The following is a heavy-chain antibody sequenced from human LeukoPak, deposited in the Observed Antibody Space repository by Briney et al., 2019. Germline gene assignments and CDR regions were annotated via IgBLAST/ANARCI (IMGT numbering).Heavy chain of an antibody. CDR2: IYHSGST. J-gene: IGHJ5*02. CDR3: ARGGAKADNWFDP. V-gene: IGHV4-38-2*02. CDR1: GYSISSGYY. Sequence: PSETLSLTCTVSGYSISSGYYWGWIRQPPGKGLEWIGSIYHSGSTYYNPSLKSRVTISVDTSKNQFSLKLSSVTAADTAVYYCARGGAKADNWFDPWGQGTLVTVSS.